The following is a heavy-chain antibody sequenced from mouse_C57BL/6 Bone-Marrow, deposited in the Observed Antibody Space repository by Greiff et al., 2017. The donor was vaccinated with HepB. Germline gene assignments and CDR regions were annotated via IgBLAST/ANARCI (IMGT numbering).Heavy chain of an antibody. V-gene: IGHV2-2*01. D-gene: IGHD1-1*01. J-gene: IGHJ3*01. CDR2: IWSGGST. CDR3: ARRGGSSLAWFAY. CDR1: GFSLTSYG. Sequence: VQLKESGPGLVQPSQSLSITCTVSGFSLTSYGVHWVRQSPGKGLEWLGVIWSGGSTDYNAAFISRLSISKDNSKSQVFFKMNSLQADDTAIYYCARRGGSSLAWFAYWGQGTLVTVSA.